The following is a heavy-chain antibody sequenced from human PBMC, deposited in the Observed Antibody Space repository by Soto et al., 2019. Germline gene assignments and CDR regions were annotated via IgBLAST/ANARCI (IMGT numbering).Heavy chain of an antibody. V-gene: IGHV2-5*01. CDR2: IYWNDDK. D-gene: IGHD3-10*01. J-gene: IGHJ4*02. Sequence: SGPTLVNPTETLTLTCSFSGFSLSTPGVNVAWIRQPPGKALEWLALIYWNDDKRYNLFLKSRLTITTDTSKNHVVLTMTNMDPVHKATYYCAQGAMVGRVIKHYSDFWGPGALVTVSS. CDR3: AQGAMVGRVIKHYSDF. CDR1: GFSLSTPGVN.